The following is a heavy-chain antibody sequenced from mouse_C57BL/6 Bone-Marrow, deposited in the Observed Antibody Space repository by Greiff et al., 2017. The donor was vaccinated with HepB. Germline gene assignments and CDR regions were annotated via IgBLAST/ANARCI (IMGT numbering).Heavy chain of an antibody. J-gene: IGHJ1*03. V-gene: IGHV2-2*01. CDR3: ARLGLDWYFDV. D-gene: IGHD4-1*01. Sequence: VQLVESGPGLVQPSQSLSITCTVSGFSLTSYGVHWVRQSPGKGLEWLGVIWSGGSTDYNAAFISRLSISKDNSKSQVFFKMNSLQADDTAIYYCARLGLDWYFDVWGTGTTVTVSS. CDR1: GFSLTSYG. CDR2: IWSGGST.